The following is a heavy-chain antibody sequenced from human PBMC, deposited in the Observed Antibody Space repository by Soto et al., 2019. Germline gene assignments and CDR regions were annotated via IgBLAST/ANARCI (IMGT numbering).Heavy chain of an antibody. CDR3: ARDQNDDYGDYGEGFTAFDI. Sequence: ASVKVSCKASGYTFTGYYMHWVRQAPGQGLEWMGWINPNSGGTNYAQKFQGWVTMTRDTSISTAYMELSRLRSDDTAVYYCARDQNDDYGDYGEGFTAFDIWGQGTMVTVSS. V-gene: IGHV1-2*04. J-gene: IGHJ3*02. D-gene: IGHD4-17*01. CDR1: GYTFTGYY. CDR2: INPNSGGT.